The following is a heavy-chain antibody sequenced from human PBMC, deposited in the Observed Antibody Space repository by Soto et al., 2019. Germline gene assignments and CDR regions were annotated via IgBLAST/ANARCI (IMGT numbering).Heavy chain of an antibody. D-gene: IGHD6-13*01. CDR3: AFFSAAGTPIDY. V-gene: IGHV1-2*02. J-gene: IGHJ4*02. Sequence: QVQLVQSGAEVRKPGASVKVSCKASGYTFTGYYMHWVRQAPGQGLEWMGWINPNSGGTNFAQQFLGRVTMTRDTSISTAYMELSRLRSDDTAVYCCAFFSAAGTPIDYWGQGTLVTVSS. CDR2: INPNSGGT. CDR1: GYTFTGYY.